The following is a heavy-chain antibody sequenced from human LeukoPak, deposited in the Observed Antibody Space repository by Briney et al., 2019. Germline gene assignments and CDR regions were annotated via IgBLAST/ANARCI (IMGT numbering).Heavy chain of an antibody. CDR3: AREKFYGSGSYFRQNFDY. CDR2: MYHTGNS. V-gene: IGHV4-38-2*02. CDR1: GDSVSSGSY. J-gene: IGHJ4*02. Sequence: SETLSLTCTVSGDSVSSGSYWGWIRQSPGKGLEWIGSMYHTGNSYYNPPLNSRVTISMDTAKNQFSLKLSSVTAADTAVYYCAREKFYGSGSYFRQNFDYWGQGTLVTVSS. D-gene: IGHD3-10*01.